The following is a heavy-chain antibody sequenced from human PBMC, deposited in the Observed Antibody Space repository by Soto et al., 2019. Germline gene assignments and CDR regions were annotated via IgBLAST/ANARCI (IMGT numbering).Heavy chain of an antibody. CDR1: GFTFSSYA. V-gene: IGHV3-23*01. CDR3: AKVGLAGVASPLFDY. D-gene: IGHD2-15*01. J-gene: IGHJ4*02. Sequence: EVQLLESGGGLVQPGGSLRLSCAASGFTFSSYAMSWVRQAPGKGLEWVSAISGSGGSTYYADSVKGRCTISRDNSKNTLYLQMNSRRAEDTAVYYCAKVGLAGVASPLFDYWGQGTLVTVSS. CDR2: ISGSGGST.